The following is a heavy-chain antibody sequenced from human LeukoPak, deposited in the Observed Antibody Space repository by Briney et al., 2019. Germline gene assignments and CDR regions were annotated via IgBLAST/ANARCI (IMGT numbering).Heavy chain of an antibody. Sequence: GGSLRLSCAASGFTFSTYGMHWVRQAPGKGLEWVSFIRYVGINKYYADSVKGRITISRDNSKNTLYLQMNSLRAEDTAVYYCARGPSGYHNTGGQGTLVTVSS. CDR2: IRYVGINK. CDR3: ARGPSGYHNT. V-gene: IGHV3-30*02. CDR1: GFTFSTYG. D-gene: IGHD5-12*01. J-gene: IGHJ4*02.